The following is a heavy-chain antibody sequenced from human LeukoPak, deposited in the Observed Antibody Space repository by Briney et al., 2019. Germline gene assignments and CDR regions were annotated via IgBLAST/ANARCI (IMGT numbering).Heavy chain of an antibody. D-gene: IGHD1-26*01. CDR2: ISPYNGNT. V-gene: IGHV1-18*01. CDR3: ARGGRWELPRPYAFDI. J-gene: IGHJ3*02. CDR1: GYTFTSYS. Sequence: ASVKVSCKTSGYTFTSYSISWVRQAPGQGLEWMGSISPYNGNTNYAQKLQGRVTMTTDTSTSTAYMELRSLRSDDTAVYYCARGGRWELPRPYAFDIWGQGTMVTVSS.